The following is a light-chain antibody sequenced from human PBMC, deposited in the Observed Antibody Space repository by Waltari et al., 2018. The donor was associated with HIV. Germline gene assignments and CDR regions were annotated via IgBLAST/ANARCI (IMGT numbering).Light chain of an antibody. V-gene: IGLV3-21*02. CDR1: KIGTKS. CDR3: QVWHSKSDHVV. Sequence: SYVLTQAPSVSVVPGQTASISCGGDKIGTKSVHWYQQKPGQAPVLVVYDDSDRPSGIPERFSGFNSGNTATLTISRVEAGDEADYYCQVWHSKSDHVVFGGGTKVTVL. J-gene: IGLJ2*01. CDR2: DDS.